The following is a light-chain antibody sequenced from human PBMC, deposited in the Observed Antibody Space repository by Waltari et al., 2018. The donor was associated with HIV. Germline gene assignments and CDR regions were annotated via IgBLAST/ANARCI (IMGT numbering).Light chain of an antibody. CDR3: AAWDDSLSGVI. V-gene: IGLV1-47*01. Sequence: QSVLTQPPSASGTPGQRVTISCSGSSSNIGINYVYWYQQLPGTAPKLLIYRNNQRPSGVPDRFSGSKSGTSASLASSGLRSDDEGDYYCAAWDDSLSGVIFGGGTKLTVL. CDR1: SSNIGINY. J-gene: IGLJ2*01. CDR2: RNN.